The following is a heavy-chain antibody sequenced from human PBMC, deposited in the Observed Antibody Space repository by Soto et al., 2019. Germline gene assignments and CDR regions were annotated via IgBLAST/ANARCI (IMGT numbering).Heavy chain of an antibody. Sequence: EVHLLESGGGLVQPGGSLRLSCEASGFTFTTYIMSWVRQAPGKGLEWVSSINNNGDRTYYADSVKGRFTISRDNSKNTMYLQLNSLRAEDTALYFCAKINYYGSGGAIWGQGALVVVSS. J-gene: IGHJ4*02. CDR2: INNNGDRT. CDR3: AKINYYGSGGAI. CDR1: GFTFTTYI. V-gene: IGHV3-23*01. D-gene: IGHD3-10*01.